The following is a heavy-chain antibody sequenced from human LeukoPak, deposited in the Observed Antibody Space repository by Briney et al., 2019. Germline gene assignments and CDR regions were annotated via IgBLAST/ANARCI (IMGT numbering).Heavy chain of an antibody. CDR3: ARDVEGDYFDY. Sequence: KPSETLSLTCTVSGGSISTYFWSWIRQPPGKGLEWIGYIYYSGSTNYNPSLKSRVTISVDTSKNQFSLKLSSVTAADTAVYYCARDVEGDYFDYWGQGTLVTVSS. CDR2: IYYSGST. V-gene: IGHV4-59*01. CDR1: GGSISTYF. D-gene: IGHD1-26*01. J-gene: IGHJ4*02.